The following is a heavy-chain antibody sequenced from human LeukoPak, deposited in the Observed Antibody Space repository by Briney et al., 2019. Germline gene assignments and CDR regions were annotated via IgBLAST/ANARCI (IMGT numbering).Heavy chain of an antibody. Sequence: PSETLSLTCTVSGGSISSSSYYWGWIRQPPGKGLEWIGSIYYSGSTYYNPSLKSRVTISVDTSKNQFSLKLSSVTAADTSVYYCARVSFYYDALWGQGTLVTVSS. D-gene: IGHD3-22*01. CDR3: ARVSFYYDAL. CDR2: IYYSGST. CDR1: GGSISSSSYY. J-gene: IGHJ4*02. V-gene: IGHV4-39*01.